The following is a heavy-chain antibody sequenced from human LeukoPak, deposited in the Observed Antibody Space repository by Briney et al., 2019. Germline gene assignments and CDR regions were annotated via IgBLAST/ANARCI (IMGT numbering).Heavy chain of an antibody. CDR1: GFTFSSYA. CDR3: ESHNYGKAYFDY. Sequence: GGSLRLSCAASGFTFSSYAMHWVRQAPGKGLEWVAVISYDGSNKYYADSVKGRFTISRDNSKNTLYLQMNSLRAEDTAVYYCESHNYGKAYFDYWGQGSLVTVSS. V-gene: IGHV3-30*04. D-gene: IGHD5-18*01. CDR2: ISYDGSNK. J-gene: IGHJ4*02.